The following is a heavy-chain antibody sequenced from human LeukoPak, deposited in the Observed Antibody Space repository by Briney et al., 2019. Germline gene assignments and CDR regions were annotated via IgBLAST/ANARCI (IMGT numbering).Heavy chain of an antibody. CDR3: ARRAYFYASGSLNWFDP. J-gene: IGHJ5*02. D-gene: IGHD3-10*01. CDR1: GGSFSGYY. Sequence: SETLSLTCAVYGGSFSGYYWNWIRQPPGKGLELIGEINHSGSTNHNPSLKSRVTMSVDMSKNQFFLKLSSVTAADTAVYYCARRAYFYASGSLNWFDPWGQGTLVTVSS. V-gene: IGHV4-34*01. CDR2: INHSGST.